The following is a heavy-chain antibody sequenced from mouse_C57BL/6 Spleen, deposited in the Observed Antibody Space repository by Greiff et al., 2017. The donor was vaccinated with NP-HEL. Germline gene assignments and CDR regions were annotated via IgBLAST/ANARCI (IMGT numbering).Heavy chain of an antibody. D-gene: IGHD3-2*02. CDR3: ARSSGSSGLFAY. CDR2: INPSNGGT. J-gene: IGHJ3*01. V-gene: IGHV1-53*01. CDR1: GYTFTSYW. Sequence: VQLQQPGTELVKPGAPVKLSCKASGYTFTSYWMHWVKQRPGQGLEWIGNINPSNGGTNYNEKFKSKATLTVDKSSSTAYMQLSSLTSEDSAVYYCARSSGSSGLFAYWGQGTLVTVSA.